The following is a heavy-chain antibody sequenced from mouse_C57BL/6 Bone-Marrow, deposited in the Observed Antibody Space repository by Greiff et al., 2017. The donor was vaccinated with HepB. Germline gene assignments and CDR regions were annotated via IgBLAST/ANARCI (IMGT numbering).Heavy chain of an antibody. CDR1: GYTFTSYW. V-gene: IGHV1-50*01. CDR2: IDPSDSYT. Sequence: QVQLQQPGAELVKPGASVKLSCKASGYTFTSYWMQWVKQRPGQGLEWIGEIDPSDSYTNYNQKFKGKATLTVDTSSSTAYMQLSSLTSEDSAVYYCARQATYYYGSTHFDYWGQGTTLTVSS. J-gene: IGHJ2*01. D-gene: IGHD1-1*01. CDR3: ARQATYYYGSTHFDY.